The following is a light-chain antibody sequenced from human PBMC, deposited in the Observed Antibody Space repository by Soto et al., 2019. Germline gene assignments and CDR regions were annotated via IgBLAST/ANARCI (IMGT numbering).Light chain of an antibody. CDR1: SSDVGGYNY. Sequence: QSVLTQPASVSGSPGQSITISCTGTSSDVGGYNYVSWYQQHPGKAPKFMIYDVSNRPSGVSNRFSGSKSGNTASLAITGLQAEDEADYYCQSYDSSLSGSSYVFGTGTKVTVL. V-gene: IGLV2-14*01. CDR2: DVS. J-gene: IGLJ1*01. CDR3: QSYDSSLSGSSYV.